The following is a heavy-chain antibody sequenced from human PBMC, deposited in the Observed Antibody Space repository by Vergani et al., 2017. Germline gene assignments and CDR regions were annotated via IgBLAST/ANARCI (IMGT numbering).Heavy chain of an antibody. CDR3: ARELNTYYDILTGAGFPLGY. CDR1: GFTFGDYA. V-gene: IGHV3-49*04. D-gene: IGHD3-9*01. CDR2: IRSKAYGGTT. J-gene: IGHJ4*02. Sequence: EVQLVESGGGLVQPGRSLRLSCTASGFTFGDYAMSWVRQAPGKGLEWVGFIRSKAYGGTTEYAASVKGRFTISRDDSKSIAYLQMNSLRAEDTAVYYCARELNTYYDILTGAGFPLGYWGQGTLVTVSS.